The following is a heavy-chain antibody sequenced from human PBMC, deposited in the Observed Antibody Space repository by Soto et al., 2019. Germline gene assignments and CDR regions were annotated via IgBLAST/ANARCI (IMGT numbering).Heavy chain of an antibody. V-gene: IGHV1-18*01. CDR3: ARAASPPSAAGLVP. D-gene: IGHD6-13*01. CDR1: GYTFTSYG. CDR2: ISAYNGNT. J-gene: IGHJ5*02. Sequence: ASVKVSCKASGYTFTSYGISWVRQAPGQGLEWMGWISAYNGNTNYAQKLQGRVTMTRDTSASTAYMELSSLRSEDTAVYYCARAASPPSAAGLVPWGQGTLVTVSS.